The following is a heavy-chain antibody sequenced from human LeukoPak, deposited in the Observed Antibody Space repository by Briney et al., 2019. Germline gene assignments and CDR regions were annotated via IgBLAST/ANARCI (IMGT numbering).Heavy chain of an antibody. Sequence: GGSLRLSCAASGFTFRTYWMHWVRQAPGKGLVWVPRIKSDGSSTNYADSVKGRFTISRDNAKNTLYLQMNSLRAEDTAVYYCARRGAVADAFDIWGQGTMVTVSS. CDR1: GFTFRTYW. D-gene: IGHD4-23*01. V-gene: IGHV3-74*01. CDR3: ARRGAVADAFDI. J-gene: IGHJ3*02. CDR2: IKSDGSST.